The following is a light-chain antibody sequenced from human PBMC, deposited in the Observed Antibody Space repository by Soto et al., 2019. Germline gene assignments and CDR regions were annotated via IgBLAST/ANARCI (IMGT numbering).Light chain of an antibody. V-gene: IGKV3-11*01. Sequence: LTPSPATLSLSPGYRSTLSGRASQSVSSYLAWYQQKPGQAPRLLIYDASNRATGIPARFSGSGSGTDSTPTISSLEPEDFAVYHCQQRSNWITFGQGTRLEIK. CDR3: QQRSNWIT. J-gene: IGKJ5*01. CDR1: QSVSSY. CDR2: DAS.